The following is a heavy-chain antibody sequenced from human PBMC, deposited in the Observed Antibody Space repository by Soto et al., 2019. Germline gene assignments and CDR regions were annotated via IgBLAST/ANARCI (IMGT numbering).Heavy chain of an antibody. CDR3: ARGARERAAYYFGYYGIDV. D-gene: IGHD1-1*01. V-gene: IGHV1-18*04. CDR1: GYTFTRYG. Sequence: VASVKVSCQASGYTFTRYGISWVRQAPGQGLAWMGWISDYNGNTNYAQKLQGRVTMTTDTSTSTAYMELKSLRSDDTAVYYCARGARERAAYYFGYYGIDVWGQGTTVTVSS. J-gene: IGHJ6*02. CDR2: ISDYNGNT.